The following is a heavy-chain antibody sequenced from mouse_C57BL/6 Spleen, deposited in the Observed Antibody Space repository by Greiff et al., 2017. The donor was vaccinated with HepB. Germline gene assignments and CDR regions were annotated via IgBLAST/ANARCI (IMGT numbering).Heavy chain of an antibody. CDR3: ARAYGNYAVFDY. D-gene: IGHD2-1*01. CDR2: INYDGSST. CDR1: GFTFSDYY. V-gene: IGHV5-16*01. Sequence: EVQRVESEGGLVQPGSSMKLSCTASGFTFSDYYMAWVRQVPEKGLEWVANINYDGSSTYYLDSLKSRFIISRDNAKNILYLQMSSLKSEDTATYYCARAYGNYAVFDYWGQGTTLTVSS. J-gene: IGHJ2*01.